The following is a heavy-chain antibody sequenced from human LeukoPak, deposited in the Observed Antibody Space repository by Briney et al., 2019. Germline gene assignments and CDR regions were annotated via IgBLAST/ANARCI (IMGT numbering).Heavy chain of an antibody. Sequence: PGGSLRLSCAASGFTFSSYSMNWVRQAPGKGLEWVSSISSSSSYIYYAHSVKGRFTISRDNAKNSLYLQMNSLRAEDTAVYYCARDGDSSGWFYFDYWGQGTLVTVSS. D-gene: IGHD6-19*01. CDR1: GFTFSSYS. V-gene: IGHV3-21*01. CDR3: ARDGDSSGWFYFDY. CDR2: ISSSSSYI. J-gene: IGHJ4*02.